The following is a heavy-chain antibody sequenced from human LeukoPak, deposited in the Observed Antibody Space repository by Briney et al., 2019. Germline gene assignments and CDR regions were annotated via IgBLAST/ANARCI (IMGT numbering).Heavy chain of an antibody. D-gene: IGHD3-10*01. CDR3: ARVDGSGSLDP. Sequence: GGSLRLSCAASGLTFSTFGINWVRQAPGKGLEWVSYISSSGSTIYYADSVKGRFTISRDNATNSLYLQMNSLRAEDTAFYYCARVDGSGSLDPWGQGTLVTVSS. CDR2: ISSSGSTI. CDR1: GLTFSTFG. J-gene: IGHJ5*02. V-gene: IGHV3-48*03.